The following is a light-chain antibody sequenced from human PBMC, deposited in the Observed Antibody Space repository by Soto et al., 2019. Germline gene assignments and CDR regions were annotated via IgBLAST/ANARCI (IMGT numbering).Light chain of an antibody. J-gene: IGKJ3*01. CDR2: DAS. Sequence: IQMTQSPSSLSASVGDRVTITCQASQDISDYLNWYQQRPGKAPKLLIYDASNLEAGVPSRFTGSGVGTHFTLIISSLQPEDYATYFCQHYDNVPTFTFGPGTKVDIK. V-gene: IGKV1-33*01. CDR3: QHYDNVPTFT. CDR1: QDISDY.